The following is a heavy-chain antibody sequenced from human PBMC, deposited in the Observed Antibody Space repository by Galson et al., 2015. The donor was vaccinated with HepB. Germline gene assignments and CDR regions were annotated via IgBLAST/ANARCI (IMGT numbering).Heavy chain of an antibody. Sequence: SLRLSCAASGFKFYNYAMHWLRQAPGKRLEYVSTISSSGDDTWYADSVKGRFTISRDNSKNTLYVQMNTLRPEDTAVYYCSSDAFDVWGLGTMVIVSS. CDR2: ISSSGDDT. CDR1: GFKFYNYA. J-gene: IGHJ3*01. V-gene: IGHV3-64*05. CDR3: SSDAFDV.